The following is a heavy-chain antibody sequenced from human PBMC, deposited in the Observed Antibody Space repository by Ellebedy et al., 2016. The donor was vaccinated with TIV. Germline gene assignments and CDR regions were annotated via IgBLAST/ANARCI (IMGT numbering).Heavy chain of an antibody. V-gene: IGHV1-18*01. J-gene: IGHJ5*02. CDR1: GYTFTSYG. CDR3: AREYGDNKWFDP. CDR2: ISAYNGNT. D-gene: IGHD4-17*01. Sequence: ASVQVSCKASGYTFTSYGISWVRHSPGQGLEWMGWISAYNGNTNYAQKLQGRVTMTTDTSTSTAYIELSSLRSDDTAMYYCAREYGDNKWFDPWGQGTLVTVSS.